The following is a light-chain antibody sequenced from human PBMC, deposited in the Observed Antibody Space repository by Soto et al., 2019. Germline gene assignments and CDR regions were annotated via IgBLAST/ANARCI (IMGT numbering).Light chain of an antibody. V-gene: IGKV1D-12*01. CDR1: QNIRLW. CDR3: QQYHSFTLT. Sequence: DIHLTLSPSFIAASIGHRSTITCRASQNIRLWLDWYQKKKGKAPKSLIRGASSMHPGVPARLRGSGYGTDLTITITSMKNEDFEAYYCQQYHSFTLTFGGGTKVDIK. CDR2: GAS. J-gene: IGKJ4*01.